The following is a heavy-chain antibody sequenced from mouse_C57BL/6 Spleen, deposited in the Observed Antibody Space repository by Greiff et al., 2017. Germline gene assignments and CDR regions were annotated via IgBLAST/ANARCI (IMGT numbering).Heavy chain of an antibody. CDR1: GYSFTDYN. D-gene: IGHD2-4*01. J-gene: IGHJ2*01. CDR3: ASPIYYDYDGIDY. V-gene: IGHV1-39*01. Sequence: VQLKQSGPELVKPGASVKLSCKASGYSFTDYNMNWVKQSNGKSLEWIGVINPNYGTTSYNQKFKGKATLTVDQSSSTAYMQLNSLTSEDSAVYYCASPIYYDYDGIDYWGQGTTLTVSS. CDR2: INPNYGTT.